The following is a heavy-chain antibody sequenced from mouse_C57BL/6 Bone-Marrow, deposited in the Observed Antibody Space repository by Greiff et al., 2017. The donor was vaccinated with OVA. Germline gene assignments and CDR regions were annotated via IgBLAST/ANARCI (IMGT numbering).Heavy chain of an antibody. CDR3: EGNDGSSYYYFDV. CDR2: IYPRDGST. D-gene: IGHD1-1*01. Sequence: QVQLQQSGPELVKPGASVKLSCKASGYTFTSSDINWVKPRPGQGLEWIGWIYPRDGSTKYNEKFKGKATLTADTSSSTAYMELSSLTSEDSADYVGEGNDGSSYYYFDVWGKGTTVTVSS. CDR1: GYTFTSSD. V-gene: IGHV1-85*01. J-gene: IGHJ1*03.